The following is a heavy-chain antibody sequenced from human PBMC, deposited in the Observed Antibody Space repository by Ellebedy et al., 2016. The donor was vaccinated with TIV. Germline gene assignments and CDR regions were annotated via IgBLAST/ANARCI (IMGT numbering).Heavy chain of an antibody. CDR2: ISSSSSYI. V-gene: IGHV3-21*04. D-gene: IGHD2-15*01. J-gene: IGHJ5*02. CDR3: AKDMGGEVAATLNWFDP. CDR1: GFTFSSYS. Sequence: GGSLRLSXAASGFTFSSYSMNWVRQAPGKGLEWVSSISSSSSYIYYADSVKGRFTISRDNAKNSLYLQMNSLRAEDTALYYCAKDMGGEVAATLNWFDPWGQGTLVTVSS.